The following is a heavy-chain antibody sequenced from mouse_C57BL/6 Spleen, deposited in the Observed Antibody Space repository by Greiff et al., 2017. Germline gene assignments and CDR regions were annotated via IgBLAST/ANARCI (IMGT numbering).Heavy chain of an antibody. D-gene: IGHD2-2*01. V-gene: IGHV1-18*01. CDR2: INPNNGGT. CDR3: LSSKGDGYDPGWFAD. Sequence: EVQLQQSGPELVKPGASVKIPCKASGYTFTDYNMDWVKQSHGKSLEWIGDINPNNGGTNYNQKFKGKATLTVDKSSSTAYLELGSLTSEDTAVYDLLSSKGDGYDPGWFADWGHGTLVTVSA. CDR1: GYTFTDYN. J-gene: IGHJ3*01.